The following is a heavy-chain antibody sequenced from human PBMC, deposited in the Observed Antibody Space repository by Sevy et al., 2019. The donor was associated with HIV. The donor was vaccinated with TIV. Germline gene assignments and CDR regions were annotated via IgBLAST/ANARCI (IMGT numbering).Heavy chain of an antibody. Sequence: LSLTCAASGFTFSTYGMHWVRQAPGKGLEWVAAIWYDGGFKFNEDSVEGRFTISRDNSKNTVFLQMNSLRAEDTAVYYCARGRYDSSDYHTNTNFDYWGQGTLVTVSS. CDR1: GFTFSTYG. V-gene: IGHV3-33*01. CDR2: IWYDGGFK. J-gene: IGHJ4*02. CDR3: ARGRYDSSDYHTNTNFDY. D-gene: IGHD3-22*01.